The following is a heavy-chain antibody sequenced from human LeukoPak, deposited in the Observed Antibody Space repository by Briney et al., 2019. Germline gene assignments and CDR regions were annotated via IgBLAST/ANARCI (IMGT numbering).Heavy chain of an antibody. J-gene: IGHJ4*02. Sequence: SETLSLTCAVYGGSFSGYYWSWIRQPPGKGLEWIGEINHSGSTNYNPSLKSRVTISVDTSKNQFSLKLSSVTAADTAVYYCARGGIVVVVAANDYWGLGTLVTDSS. CDR3: ARGGIVVVVAANDY. V-gene: IGHV4-34*01. D-gene: IGHD2-15*01. CDR1: GGSFSGYY. CDR2: INHSGST.